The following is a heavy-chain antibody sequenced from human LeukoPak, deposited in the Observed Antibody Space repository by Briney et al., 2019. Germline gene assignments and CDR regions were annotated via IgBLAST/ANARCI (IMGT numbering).Heavy chain of an antibody. Sequence: ASVKVSCKASGYTFTSYDINWVRQATGQGLEWMGWMNPNSGNTGYAQKFQGRVTMTRNTSISTAYMELSNLRSEGTAVYYCARGKGGGQIFGVALGYWGQGTLVTVSS. D-gene: IGHD3-3*01. CDR3: ARGKGGGQIFGVALGY. V-gene: IGHV1-8*01. J-gene: IGHJ4*02. CDR2: MNPNSGNT. CDR1: GYTFTSYD.